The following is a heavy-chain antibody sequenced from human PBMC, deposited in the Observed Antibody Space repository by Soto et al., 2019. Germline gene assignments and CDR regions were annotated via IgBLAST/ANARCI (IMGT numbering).Heavy chain of an antibody. D-gene: IGHD2-21*01. V-gene: IGHV3-30*18. CDR2: ISYDGSYK. Sequence: QVQLVESGGGVVQPGRSQRLSCAASGFSFSSYGMHWVRQAPGKGLEWVAVISYDGSYKYYVDSVKGRFTISRDNSKNTLYLQMNSLRAEDTAVYYCAKDATPQNSLWWCLGYWGRGTLVTVSS. CDR1: GFSFSSYG. CDR3: AKDATPQNSLWWCLGY. J-gene: IGHJ4*02.